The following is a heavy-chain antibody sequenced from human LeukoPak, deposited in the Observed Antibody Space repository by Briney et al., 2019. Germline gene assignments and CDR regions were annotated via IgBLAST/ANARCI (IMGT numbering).Heavy chain of an antibody. CDR3: TTKQYSNKTNY. Sequence: GGSLRLSCAASGFIFNNAWLNWVRQAPGKGPEWVGRIKSKTDGGTTDYAAPAKGRFTIPRDDSKNTLFLQMNSLKTEDTAVYYCTTKQYSNKTNYWGQGTLVSVSS. CDR2: IKSKTDGGTT. D-gene: IGHD6-13*01. CDR1: GFIFNNAW. J-gene: IGHJ4*02. V-gene: IGHV3-15*07.